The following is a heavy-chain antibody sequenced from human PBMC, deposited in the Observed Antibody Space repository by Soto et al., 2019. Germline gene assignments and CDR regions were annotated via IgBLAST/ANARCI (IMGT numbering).Heavy chain of an antibody. V-gene: IGHV3-23*01. D-gene: IGHD2-2*01. CDR1: GFTFNNYA. CDR2: INNGGDNI. CDR3: AKTFLARYCSSSICYYPADYFDY. Sequence: GGSLRLSCAASGFTFNNYAMSWVRQAPGKGLEWVSSINNGGDNIYYADSVKGRFTISRDNSKSTLYLQMNSLRAEDTAVYYCAKTFLARYCSSSICYYPADYFDYWGQGTLVTVSS. J-gene: IGHJ4*02.